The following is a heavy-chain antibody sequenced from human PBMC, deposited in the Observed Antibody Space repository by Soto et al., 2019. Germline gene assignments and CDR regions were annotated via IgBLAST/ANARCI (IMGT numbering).Heavy chain of an antibody. D-gene: IGHD3-16*01. CDR1: EFTFRRYW. CDR3: ARGPSGSAFYVGDY. Sequence: DVQLVESGGALVQPGGSLRLPCEASEFTFRRYWMHWVRQVPGKGLVWVSRISPDGSSTSYADSVRGRFTISRDNAKNTLYLQMNSLRVEDTAVYYCARGPSGSAFYVGDYWGQGTLVTVSS. J-gene: IGHJ4*02. CDR2: ISPDGSST. V-gene: IGHV3-74*01.